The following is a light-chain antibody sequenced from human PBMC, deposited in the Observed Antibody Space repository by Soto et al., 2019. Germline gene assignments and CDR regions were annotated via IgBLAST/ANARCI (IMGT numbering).Light chain of an antibody. CDR3: QHYGDSPWT. CDR2: GVS. V-gene: IGKV3-20*01. CDR1: QSVSSTL. Sequence: ELVLTQSPFALSLSSGERATLSCRASQSVSSTLFTCYQQKPGQAPSLLIYGVSSRANGMPDRFSGSGSGTNFSLSTSRGEPEDFAAYFCQHYGDSPWTFGPGSRVEIK. J-gene: IGKJ1*01.